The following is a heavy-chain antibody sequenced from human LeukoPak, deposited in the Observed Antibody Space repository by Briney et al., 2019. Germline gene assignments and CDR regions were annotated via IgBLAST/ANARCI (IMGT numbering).Heavy chain of an antibody. V-gene: IGHV1-2*02. CDR2: INPNSGGT. CDR3: ARAYDFWSGYYFDY. Sequence: ASVKVSCKASGYTFTGYYMHWVRQAPGQGLEWMGWINPNSGGTNYAQKFQGRVTMTRDTSISTAYMELSRLRSDDTAVYYYARAYDFWSGYYFDYWGQGTLVTVSS. D-gene: IGHD3-3*01. J-gene: IGHJ4*02. CDR1: GYTFTGYY.